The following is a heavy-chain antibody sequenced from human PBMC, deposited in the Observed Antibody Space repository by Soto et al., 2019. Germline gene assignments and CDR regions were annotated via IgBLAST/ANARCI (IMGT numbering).Heavy chain of an antibody. CDR2: ISVDNGNT. Sequence: QVQLVQSEAEVKQPGASVKVSCNASGYTFTSRSLNWVRQAPGQGLEWMGRISVDNGNTNYAPQLQGRVTTTADPSTSTAYMELRRLRSDDTALYSCARGHPLSVYSCAFDLVGQGTIVTVSA. D-gene: IGHD3-22*01. CDR3: ARGHPLSVYSCAFDL. J-gene: IGHJ3*01. CDR1: GYTFTSRS. V-gene: IGHV1-18*04.